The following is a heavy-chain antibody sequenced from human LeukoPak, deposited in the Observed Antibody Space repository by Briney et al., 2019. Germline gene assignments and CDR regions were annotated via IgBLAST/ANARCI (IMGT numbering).Heavy chain of an antibody. CDR3: ARDTRYYDFWSGYQDAFDI. Sequence: GGSLRLSCAASGFTFSSYAMHWVRQAPGKGLEWVAVISYGGSNKYYADFVKGRFTISRDNSKNTLYLQMNSLRAEDTAVYYCARDTRYYDFWSGYQDAFDIWGQGTMVTVSS. CDR1: GFTFSSYA. CDR2: ISYGGSNK. D-gene: IGHD3-3*01. V-gene: IGHV3-30-3*01. J-gene: IGHJ3*02.